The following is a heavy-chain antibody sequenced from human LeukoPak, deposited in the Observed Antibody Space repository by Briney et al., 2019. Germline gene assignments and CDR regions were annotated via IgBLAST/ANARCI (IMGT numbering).Heavy chain of an antibody. Sequence: PSETLSLTCTVSGGSISSGSYYWSWIRQPAGKGLEWIGRIYTSGSTNYNPSLKSRVTISVDTSKNQFSLKLSSVTAADTAVYYCARGSYDSSGYYYGWGQGTLVTVSS. CDR1: GGSISSGSYY. CDR3: ARGSYDSSGYYYG. V-gene: IGHV4-61*02. D-gene: IGHD3-22*01. CDR2: IYTSGST. J-gene: IGHJ4*02.